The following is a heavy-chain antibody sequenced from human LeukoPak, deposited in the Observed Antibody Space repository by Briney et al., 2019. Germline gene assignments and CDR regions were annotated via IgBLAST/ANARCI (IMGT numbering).Heavy chain of an antibody. CDR3: ARRAVGNSYYYYMDV. J-gene: IGHJ6*03. Sequence: ASVKVSCKASGYTFTSYGISWVRQAPGQGLEWMGWINPNSGGTNYAQKFQGRVTITRNTSISTGFMELSSLRSEDTAVYYCARRAVGNSYYYYMDVWGKGTTVTVSS. CDR2: INPNSGGT. D-gene: IGHD6-19*01. CDR1: GYTFTSYG. V-gene: IGHV1-8*03.